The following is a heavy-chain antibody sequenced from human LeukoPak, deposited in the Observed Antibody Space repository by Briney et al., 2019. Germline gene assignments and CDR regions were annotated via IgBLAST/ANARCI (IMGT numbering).Heavy chain of an antibody. V-gene: IGHV3-48*01. CDR1: GFTFSSNN. CDR3: ARGVTYFDY. J-gene: IGHJ4*02. Sequence: GGCLRLSRAVSGFTFSSNNMKCVPQAPGKGLEWVSYISSSSSTIYYADSVKGRFTISRDNAKNSLYLQMNSLRAEDTAVYYCARGVTYFDYWGQGTLVTVSS. D-gene: IGHD2-21*02. CDR2: ISSSSSTI.